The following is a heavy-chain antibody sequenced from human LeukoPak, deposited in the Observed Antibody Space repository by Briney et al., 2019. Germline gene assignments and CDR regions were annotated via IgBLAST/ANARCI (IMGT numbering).Heavy chain of an antibody. Sequence: GGSLRLSCAPSGFSFSNYAMSWVRQAPGKGLEWVSSIYGSSYSTFYADSVEGRFTISRDNSKSTLFLQMNSLGAEDTAIYYCAKGTQSSARRGFFDSWGQGTLVIVSS. CDR2: IYGSSYST. J-gene: IGHJ4*02. CDR1: GFSFSNYA. D-gene: IGHD3-10*01. CDR3: AKGTQSSARRGFFDS. V-gene: IGHV3-23*01.